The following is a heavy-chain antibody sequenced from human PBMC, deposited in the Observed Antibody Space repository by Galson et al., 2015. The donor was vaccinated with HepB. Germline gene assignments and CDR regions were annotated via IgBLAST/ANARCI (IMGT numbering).Heavy chain of an antibody. J-gene: IGHJ4*02. V-gene: IGHV1-18*04. D-gene: IGHD3-22*01. CDR2: ISAYNGNT. CDR1: GYTFTSYG. Sequence: SVKVSCKASGYTFTSYGISWVRQAPGQGLEWMGWISAYNGNTNYAQKLQGRVTMTTDTSTSTAYMERRSLRSDDTAVYYCARGRWQRYYYDSSGYPPDYWGQGTLVTVSS. CDR3: ARGRWQRYYYDSSGYPPDY.